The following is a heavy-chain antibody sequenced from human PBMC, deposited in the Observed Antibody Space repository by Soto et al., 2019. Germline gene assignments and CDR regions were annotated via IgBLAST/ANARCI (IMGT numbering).Heavy chain of an antibody. CDR2: IWYDGSNK. CDR1: GFTFSSYG. V-gene: IGHV3-30*02. Sequence: PGGSLRLSCAASGFTFSSYGMHWVRQAPGKGLEWVAVIWYDGSNKYYADSVKGRFTISRDNSKNTLYLQMNSLRAEDTAVYYCAKDPPQGMATIKGDLGFFDYWGQGTLVTVSS. D-gene: IGHD5-12*01. CDR3: AKDPPQGMATIKGDLGFFDY. J-gene: IGHJ4*02.